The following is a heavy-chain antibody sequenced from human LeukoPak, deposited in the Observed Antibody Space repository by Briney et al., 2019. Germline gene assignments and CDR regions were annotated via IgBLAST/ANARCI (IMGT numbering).Heavy chain of an antibody. Sequence: PSETLSLTCTVSGXSIGSYYWSWIRQPPGKGLEWIGYIYYSGTTNYNPSLKSRVTISVDTSKNQFSLKLSSVTAADTAVYYCARQRTPGTIAYWGQGTLVTVSS. CDR3: ARQRTPGTIAY. V-gene: IGHV4-59*08. CDR1: GXSIGSYY. CDR2: IYYSGTT. D-gene: IGHD1-1*01. J-gene: IGHJ4*02.